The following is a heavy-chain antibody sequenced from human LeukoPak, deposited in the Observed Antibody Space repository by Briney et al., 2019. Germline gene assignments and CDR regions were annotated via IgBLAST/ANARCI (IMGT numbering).Heavy chain of an antibody. J-gene: IGHJ4*02. CDR1: RFTFSSYS. V-gene: IGHV3-21*01. Sequence: GGSLRLSCAASRFTFSSYSMNWVRQAPGKGLEWISSISDDSSHIYYADSVKGRFAISRDNAKNSVYLQMNSLRAEDTAVYYCARNNYYDSSGYDYWGQGTLVTVSS. CDR2: ISDDSSHI. CDR3: ARNNYYDSSGYDY. D-gene: IGHD3-22*01.